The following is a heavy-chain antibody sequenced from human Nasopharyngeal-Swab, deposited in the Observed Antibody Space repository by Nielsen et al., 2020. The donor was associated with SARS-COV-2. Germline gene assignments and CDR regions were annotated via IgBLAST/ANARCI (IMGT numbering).Heavy chain of an antibody. D-gene: IGHD2-2*01. CDR1: GGSFSANY. CDR3: ARGLSGVVPAPILGLGPYYYFYYMDV. J-gene: IGHJ6*03. CDR2: INNSGST. V-gene: IGHV4-34*01. Sequence: GSLRLSCAVSGGSFSANYWGWIRQPPGKGLEWIGEINNSGSTNYNPSLKSRVTISVDTSKSQFSLKLTSVTAADTSVYYCARGLSGVVPAPILGLGPYYYFYYMDVWGKGTTVTVSS.